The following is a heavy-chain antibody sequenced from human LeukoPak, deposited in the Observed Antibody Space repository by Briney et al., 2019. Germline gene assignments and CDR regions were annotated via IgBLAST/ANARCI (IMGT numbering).Heavy chain of an antibody. V-gene: IGHV3-15*01. D-gene: IGHD3-22*01. CDR2: IKSKTDGGTT. J-gene: IGHJ4*02. Sequence: GGSLRLSCAASGFTFSNAWMSWVRQAPGKGLEWVGRIKSKTDGGTTDYAAPVKGRFTISRDDSKNTLYLQMNSLKTEDTDVYYCTTDYYDSSGYLHWGQGTLVTVSS. CDR3: TTDYYDSSGYLH. CDR1: GFTFSNAW.